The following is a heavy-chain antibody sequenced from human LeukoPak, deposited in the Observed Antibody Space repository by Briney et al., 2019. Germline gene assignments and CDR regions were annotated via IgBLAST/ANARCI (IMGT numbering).Heavy chain of an antibody. D-gene: IGHD3-10*01. CDR1: GYTFTDYG. CDR3: ARGGILRSFDV. Sequence: GASVKVSCKASGYTFTDYGVIWVRQAPGQGLEWMGWTSGYNSNTNSAQNLQGRVTLTTDTSSSTAYMELRSLTSDDTAMYYCARGGILRSFDVWGQGTMVTVSS. CDR2: TSGYNSNT. V-gene: IGHV1-18*01. J-gene: IGHJ3*01.